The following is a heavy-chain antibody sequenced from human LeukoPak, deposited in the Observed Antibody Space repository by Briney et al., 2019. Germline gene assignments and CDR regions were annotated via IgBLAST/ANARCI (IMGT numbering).Heavy chain of an antibody. CDR2: INHSGST. D-gene: IGHD6-19*01. CDR3: ARAVAGTLDY. Sequence: PSETLSLTCAVYGGSFSGYYWSWIRQPPGKGLEWIGEINHSGSTNYNPSLKSRVTISVDTSKNQFSLKLSSVTAADTAVYYCARAVAGTLDYWGQETLVTVSS. CDR1: GGSFSGYY. V-gene: IGHV4-34*01. J-gene: IGHJ4*02.